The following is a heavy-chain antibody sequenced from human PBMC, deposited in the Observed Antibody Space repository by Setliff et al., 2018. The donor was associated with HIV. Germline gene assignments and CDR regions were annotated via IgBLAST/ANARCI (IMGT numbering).Heavy chain of an antibody. J-gene: IGHJ6*03. V-gene: IGHV4-59*11. CDR2: IYYSGRT. Sequence: SSETLSLTCTVSGGSISSHYWGWVRQSPGRRLEWIGSIYYSGRTYYNPSLKSRVTMSVDTSTNQFSLDLTSVTAADTAVYFCAGEIAPAARLPNVGGPPPPGYYHYMDVWGKGTTVTVSS. CDR3: AGEIAPAARLPNVGGPPPPGYYHYMDV. D-gene: IGHD2-8*01. CDR1: GGSISSHY.